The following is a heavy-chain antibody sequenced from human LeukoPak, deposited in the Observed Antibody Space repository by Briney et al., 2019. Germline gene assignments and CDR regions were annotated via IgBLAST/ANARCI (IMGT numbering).Heavy chain of an antibody. CDR1: GFTFDDRI. J-gene: IGHJ4*02. D-gene: IGHD5-24*01. CDR2: IRSRAYGGAA. Sequence: GGSLRLSCTASGFTFDDRIMSWFRQAPGKGLEWVGFIRSRAYGGAAEYAASLKGRFTISRDDSNSIAYLQMNSLKTEDTAVYYCSRSLVDSYNSNCFDYWGQGTLVTVSS. V-gene: IGHV3-49*03. CDR3: SRSLVDSYNSNCFDY.